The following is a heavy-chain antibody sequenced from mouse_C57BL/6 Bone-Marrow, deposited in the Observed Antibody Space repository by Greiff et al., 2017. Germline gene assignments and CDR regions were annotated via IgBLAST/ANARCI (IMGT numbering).Heavy chain of an antibody. CDR3: ARESLCYDDGFYAMDY. D-gene: IGHD2-4*01. J-gene: IGHJ4*01. V-gene: IGHV1-85*01. CDR1: GYTFTSYD. CDR2: IYPRDGST. Sequence: VKLMESGPELVKPGASVKLSCKASGYTFTSYDINWVKQRPGQGLEWIGWIYPRDGSTKYNEKFKGKATLTVDTSSSTAYMELHSLTSEDSAVYFCARESLCYDDGFYAMDYWGRGTSVTVSS.